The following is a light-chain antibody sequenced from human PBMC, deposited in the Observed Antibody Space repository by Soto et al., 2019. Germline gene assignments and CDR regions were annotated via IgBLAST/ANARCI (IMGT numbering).Light chain of an antibody. CDR1: SSDVGGYQY. CDR2: AVN. CDR3: SSYAGSNNYV. Sequence: QSVLTQPPSASGSPGQSVTISCTGTSSDVGGYQYVSWYQQYPGKAPKLMIYAVNKRPSGVPDRFSGSRSGNTASLTVSGLQAEDEADYYCSSYAGSNNYVFGTGTKV. J-gene: IGLJ1*01. V-gene: IGLV2-8*01.